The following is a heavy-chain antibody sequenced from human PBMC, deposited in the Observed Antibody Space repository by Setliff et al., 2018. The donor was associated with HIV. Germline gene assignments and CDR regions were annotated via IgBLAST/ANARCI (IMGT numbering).Heavy chain of an antibody. D-gene: IGHD2-2*01. V-gene: IGHV1-18*01. J-gene: IGHJ5*02. CDR3: AGDGCDSNRCYVSNWFDP. CDR1: GYTFTSHG. Sequence: GASVKVSCKASGYTFTSHGITWVRQAPGQGREWKGWISTSNGDTNYVQKFQSRVTITRDTSATTAFMELSSLTSDDTAVYYCAGDGCDSNRCYVSNWFDPWGQGTLVTVSS. CDR2: ISTSNGDT.